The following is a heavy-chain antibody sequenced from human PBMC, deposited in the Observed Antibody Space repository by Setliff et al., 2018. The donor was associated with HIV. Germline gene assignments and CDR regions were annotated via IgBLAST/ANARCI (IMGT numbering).Heavy chain of an antibody. CDR2: ISGSGGST. Sequence: GSLRLSCAASGFTFSSYAMSWVRQAPGKGLEWVSAISGSGGSTYYADSVKGRYTISRDNSKNTLYLQMNSLRAEDTAVYYCAKDTPTYCSGGSCYHDYWGQGTLVTAPQ. V-gene: IGHV3-23*01. CDR1: GFTFSSYA. J-gene: IGHJ4*02. CDR3: AKDTPTYCSGGSCYHDY. D-gene: IGHD2-15*01.